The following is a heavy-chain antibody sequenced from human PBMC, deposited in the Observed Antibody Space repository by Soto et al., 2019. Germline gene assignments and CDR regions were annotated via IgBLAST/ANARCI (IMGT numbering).Heavy chain of an antibody. CDR3: ARGRFVEWVASWFDP. D-gene: IGHD3-3*01. V-gene: IGHV1-69*13. CDR2: IIPIFGTA. Sequence: SVTVSCKASVGTFSSYSIRWVGQAPGQGLEWMGGIIPIFGTANYAQKFQGRVTITADESTSTAEMELSSPRSEEKAVYYCARGRFVEWVASWFDPWGQGTLVTVSS. J-gene: IGHJ5*02. CDR1: VGTFSSYS.